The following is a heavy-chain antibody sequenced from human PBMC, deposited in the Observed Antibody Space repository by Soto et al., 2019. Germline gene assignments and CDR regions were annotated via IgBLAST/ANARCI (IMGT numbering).Heavy chain of an antibody. Sequence: SETLSLTCTVSGGSISSYYWSWIRQPAGKGLECIGRIYTSGSTNYNPSLKSRVTMSVDTSKNQFSLKLSSVTAADTAVYYCARGGSGSYYNKFYYYYYGMDVWGQGTTVTVSS. V-gene: IGHV4-4*07. J-gene: IGHJ6*02. D-gene: IGHD3-10*01. CDR1: GGSISSYY. CDR2: IYTSGST. CDR3: ARGGSGSYYNKFYYYYYGMDV.